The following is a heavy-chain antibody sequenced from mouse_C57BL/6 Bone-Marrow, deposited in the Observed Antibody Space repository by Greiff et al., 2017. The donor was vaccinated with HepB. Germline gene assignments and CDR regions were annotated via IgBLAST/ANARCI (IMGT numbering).Heavy chain of an antibody. Sequence: VQLQQSGAELVKPGASVKMSCKASGYTFTSYWITWVKQRPGQGLEWIGDIYPGSGSTNYNEKFKSKATLTVDTSSSTAYMQLSSLTSEDSAVYYCARRDSFYAMDYWGQGTSVTVSS. V-gene: IGHV1-55*01. CDR1: GYTFTSYW. CDR2: IYPGSGST. D-gene: IGHD2-12*01. J-gene: IGHJ4*01. CDR3: ARRDSFYAMDY.